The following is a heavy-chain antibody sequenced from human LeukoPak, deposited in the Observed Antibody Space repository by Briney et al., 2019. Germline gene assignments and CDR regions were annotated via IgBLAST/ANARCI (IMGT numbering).Heavy chain of an antibody. CDR2: IIPIFGTA. Sequence: SVKVSCKASGGTFSSYAISWVRQAPGQGLEWMGGIIPIFGTANYAQKFQGRVTITTDESTSTAYMELSSLRSEDTAVYYCARVRCSSTSCSDYYYYYYMDVWGKGTTVTVSS. D-gene: IGHD2-2*01. J-gene: IGHJ6*03. V-gene: IGHV1-69*05. CDR3: ARVRCSSTSCSDYYYYYYMDV. CDR1: GGTFSSYA.